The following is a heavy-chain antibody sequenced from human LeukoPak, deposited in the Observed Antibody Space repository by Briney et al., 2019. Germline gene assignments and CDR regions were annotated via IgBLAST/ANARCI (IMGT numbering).Heavy chain of an antibody. D-gene: IGHD3-22*01. Sequence: SETLSLTCTVSGGSISSYYWSWIRQPPGKGLEWFGYIYYSGSTNYNPSLKSRVTISVDTSKNQFSLKLSSVTAADTAVYYCARGVSYYDSSGYYNEYFQHWGQGTLVTVSS. V-gene: IGHV4-59*08. J-gene: IGHJ1*01. CDR3: ARGVSYYDSSGYYNEYFQH. CDR1: GGSISSYY. CDR2: IYYSGST.